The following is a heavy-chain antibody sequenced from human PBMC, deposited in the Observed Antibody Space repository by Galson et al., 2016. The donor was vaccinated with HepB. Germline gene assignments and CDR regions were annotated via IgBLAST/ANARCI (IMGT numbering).Heavy chain of an antibody. V-gene: IGHV3-48*01. J-gene: IGHJ6*02. D-gene: IGHD5-24*01. Sequence: SLRLSCAPSGFTFSSFSMHWVRQAPGKGLEWLSYISSSGDAVYYADSVRGRFTISRDNAKNSLFLQMNSLRAEDTAVYFCARDERSGYIYPSYYYHGMDVWGQGTLVTVSS. CDR2: ISSSGDAV. CDR3: ARDERSGYIYPSYYYHGMDV. CDR1: GFTFSSFS.